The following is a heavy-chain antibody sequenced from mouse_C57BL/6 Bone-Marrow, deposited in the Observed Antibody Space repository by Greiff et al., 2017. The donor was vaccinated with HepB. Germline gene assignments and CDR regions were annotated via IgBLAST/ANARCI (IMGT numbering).Heavy chain of an antibody. D-gene: IGHD1-1*01. CDR1: GYTFTSYW. Sequence: QQSCKASGYTFTSYWMHWVKQRPIQGLEWIGNIDPSDSETHYNQKFKDKATLTVDKSSSTAYMQLSSLTSEDSAVYYCARRGSSYPSYAMDYWGQGTSVTVSS. V-gene: IGHV1-52*01. CDR2: IDPSDSET. J-gene: IGHJ4*01. CDR3: ARRGSSYPSYAMDY.